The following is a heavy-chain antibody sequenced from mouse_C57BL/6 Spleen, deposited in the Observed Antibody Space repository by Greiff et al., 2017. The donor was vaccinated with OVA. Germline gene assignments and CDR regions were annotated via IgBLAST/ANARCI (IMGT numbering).Heavy chain of an antibody. CDR3: VRPSYGSPSWFAY. CDR2: IRSKSNNYAT. V-gene: IGHV10-1*01. J-gene: IGHJ3*01. D-gene: IGHD1-1*01. Sequence: EVKLMESGGGLVQPKGSLKLSCAASGFSFNTYAMNWVRQAPGKGLEWVARIRSKSNNYATYYADSVKDRFTISRDDSESMLYLQMNNLKTEDTAMYYCVRPSYGSPSWFAYWGQGTLVTVSA. CDR1: GFSFNTYA.